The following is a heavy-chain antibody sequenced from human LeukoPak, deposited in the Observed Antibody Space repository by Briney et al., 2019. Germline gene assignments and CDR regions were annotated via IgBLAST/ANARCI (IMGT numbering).Heavy chain of an antibody. CDR3: TKARYDTIFGVVIPAFDI. CDR2: ISGSGTNT. V-gene: IGHV3-23*01. J-gene: IGHJ3*02. Sequence: PGGSLRLSCAASGFRFSSYAMSWVRQAPGKGLEWVSGISGSGTNTYYAASVKGRFTISRDNSKNTLYLQMNSLRAEDTAVYYCTKARYDTIFGVVIPAFDIWGQGTMVTVSS. D-gene: IGHD3-3*01. CDR1: GFRFSSYA.